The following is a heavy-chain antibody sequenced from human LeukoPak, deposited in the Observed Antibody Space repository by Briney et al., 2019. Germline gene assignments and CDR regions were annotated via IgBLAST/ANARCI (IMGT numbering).Heavy chain of an antibody. V-gene: IGHV3-74*01. CDR3: ARDVGYRADD. D-gene: IGHD5-12*01. CDR2: INNDGSAT. Sequence: GGSLRLSCAASGFTFRSSWMHWVRQGPGKGLVWVSRINNDGSATTYADSVKGRFTISRDTAKNTVFLQMNSLRAEDTAVYYCARDVGYRADDWGQGTLVTVSS. CDR1: GFTFRSSW. J-gene: IGHJ4*02.